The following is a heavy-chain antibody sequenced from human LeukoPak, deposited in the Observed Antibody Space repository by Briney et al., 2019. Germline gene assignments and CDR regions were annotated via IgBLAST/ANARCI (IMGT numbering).Heavy chain of an antibody. CDR2: IESDGTKE. D-gene: IGHD6-19*01. V-gene: IGHV3-30*02. CDR3: AKEGSGWYYLDY. Sequence: GGSLRLSCAASGFRFSSYDIHWVRQAPGKGLEWVTFIESDGTKEYYADSVKGRFTISRDNSKNTVYVQMNTLRAEDTAVFYCAKEGSGWYYLDYWGQGTVVTVSS. CDR1: GFRFSSYD. J-gene: IGHJ4*02.